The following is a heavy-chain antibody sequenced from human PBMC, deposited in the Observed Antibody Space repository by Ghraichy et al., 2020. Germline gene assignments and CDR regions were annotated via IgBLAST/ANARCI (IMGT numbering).Heavy chain of an antibody. Sequence: GGSLRLSCSASGFTFSIYAMHWVRQAPGKGLEYVSGFSTYGGPTYSPDPVRGRFTIYKDNSKNTLYLQMNRLTPEDTALYYFVKAKGSIIRDFDSWGQGTLVSVPS. CDR2: FSTYGGPT. CDR3: VKAKGSIIRDFDS. J-gene: IGHJ4*02. CDR1: GFTFSIYA. D-gene: IGHD3-3*01. V-gene: IGHV3-64D*06.